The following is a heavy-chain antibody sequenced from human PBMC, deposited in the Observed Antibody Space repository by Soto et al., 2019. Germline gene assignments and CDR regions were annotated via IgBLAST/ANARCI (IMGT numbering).Heavy chain of an antibody. V-gene: IGHV1-2*04. CDR3: ARDFYSSGRRYSYYYGMDV. CDR2: INPNSGGT. J-gene: IGHJ6*02. Sequence: ASVKVSCKASGYTFTGYYMHWVRQAPGQGLEWMGWINPNSGGTNYAQKFQGWVTMTRDTSISTAYMELSRLRSDDTAVYYCARDFYSSGRRYSYYYGMDVWGQGTTVTVSS. CDR1: GYTFTGYY. D-gene: IGHD6-19*01.